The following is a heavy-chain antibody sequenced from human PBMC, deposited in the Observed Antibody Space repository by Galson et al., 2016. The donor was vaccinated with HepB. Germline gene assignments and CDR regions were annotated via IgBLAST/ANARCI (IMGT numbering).Heavy chain of an antibody. Sequence: ETLSLTCTVSGGSITIETYYWAWVRQPPGKGLEWIGSIYYTGDTYYISSPKSRLIISVDTSKSQFSLKLNSVTAADTAIYYCARHATSGAFDYWGQGTLVTVSS. J-gene: IGHJ4*02. CDR1: GGSITIETYY. CDR2: IYYTGDT. V-gene: IGHV4-39*01. CDR3: ARHATSGAFDY. D-gene: IGHD3-16*01.